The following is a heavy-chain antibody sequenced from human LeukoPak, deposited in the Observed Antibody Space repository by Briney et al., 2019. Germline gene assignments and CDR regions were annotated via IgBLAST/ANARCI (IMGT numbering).Heavy chain of an antibody. D-gene: IGHD3-9*01. J-gene: IGHJ5*02. CDR3: ARHLGYYDISTGYRGGNWLDP. CDR1: GGSISSGSYY. Sequence: SETLSLTCTVSGGSISSGSYYWSWIRQPPGKGLEWIGYIYYSGSTNYNPSLKSRVTISVDTSKNQFSLKLSSVTAADTAVYYCARHLGYYDISTGYRGGNWLDPWGQGTLVTVSS. CDR2: IYYSGST. V-gene: IGHV4-61*01.